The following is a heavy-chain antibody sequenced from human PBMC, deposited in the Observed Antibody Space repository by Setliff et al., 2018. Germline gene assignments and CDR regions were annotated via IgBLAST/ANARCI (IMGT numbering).Heavy chain of an antibody. D-gene: IGHD2-21*02. J-gene: IGHJ5*02. V-gene: IGHV1-46*01. CDR3: AGNGAYCAGYCAIS. Sequence: ASVKVSCKTSGYSFISYYMYWVRQAPGQGLEGMGIINVSGGSASYAQKFQGRVTITADDSTRTIYMDVSSLRAKDTATYYCAGNGAYCAGYCAISWGQGTLVTVSS. CDR2: INVSGGSA. CDR1: GYSFISYY.